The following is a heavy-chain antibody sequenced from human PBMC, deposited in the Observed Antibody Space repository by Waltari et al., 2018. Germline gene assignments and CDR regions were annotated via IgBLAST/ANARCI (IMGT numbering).Heavy chain of an antibody. V-gene: IGHV5-51*01. CDR2: IYPGGSSA. Sequence: VQLVQPGAELKKPGESLTISCQHSGYSFSTFWIAWVRQMPGKGLEWMGIIYPGGSSATYSPAFEGQVSISADKSTTTAYLHWSSLKASDTAMYYCARHKFNTKWSPFDYWGQGALVTVSS. CDR3: ARHKFNTKWSPFDY. J-gene: IGHJ4*02. CDR1: GYSFSTFW. D-gene: IGHD2-15*01.